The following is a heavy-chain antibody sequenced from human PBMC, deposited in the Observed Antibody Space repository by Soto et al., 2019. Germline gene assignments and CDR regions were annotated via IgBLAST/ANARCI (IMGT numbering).Heavy chain of an antibody. CDR2: IRSKAYGGTT. CDR1: GFTFGDYA. Sequence: GGSLRLSCTASGFTFGDYAMSWFRQAPGKGLEWVGFIRSKAYGGTTEYAASVKGRFTISRDDSKSIAYLQMNSLKTEDTAVYYCTRDCSSTSCSTLFDYWGQGTLVNVSS. V-gene: IGHV3-49*03. D-gene: IGHD2-2*02. J-gene: IGHJ4*02. CDR3: TRDCSSTSCSTLFDY.